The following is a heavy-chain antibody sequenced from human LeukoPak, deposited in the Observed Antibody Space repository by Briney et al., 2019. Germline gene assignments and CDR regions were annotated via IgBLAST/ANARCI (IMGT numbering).Heavy chain of an antibody. J-gene: IGHJ5*02. CDR3: ARLSIAAANNWFDP. D-gene: IGHD6-13*01. V-gene: IGHV4-34*01. CDR2: INHSGST. Sequence: SETLSLTCAVYGGSFSGYYWSWIRQPPGKGLEWIGEINHSGSTNYNPSLKSRVTISVDTSKNQFSLKLSSVTAADTAVYYCARLSIAAANNWFDPWGQGTLVTVSS. CDR1: GGSFSGYY.